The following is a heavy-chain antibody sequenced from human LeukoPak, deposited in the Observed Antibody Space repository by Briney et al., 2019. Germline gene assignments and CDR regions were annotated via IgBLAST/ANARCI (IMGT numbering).Heavy chain of an antibody. CDR3: ATRGNGGYEYFDY. CDR2: IYPGDCDT. D-gene: IGHD5-12*01. Sequence: GEALQISYKGAGCGFTSYWIGWGRRQPGRGGEWRGIIYPGDCDTRYSPSFDGQVTISAHQSTSTAYLEWSSLKASHPAMYYCATRGNGGYEYFDYWGQGTLVTVSS. V-gene: IGHV5-51*01. CDR1: GCGFTSYW. J-gene: IGHJ4*02.